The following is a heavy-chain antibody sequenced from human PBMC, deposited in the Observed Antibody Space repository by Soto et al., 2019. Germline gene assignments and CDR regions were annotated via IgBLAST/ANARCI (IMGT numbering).Heavy chain of an antibody. J-gene: IGHJ3*02. CDR2: IYYSGST. V-gene: IGHV4-59*08. CDR1: GGSISSYY. D-gene: IGHD3-9*01. CDR3: ARTLRYFDWLYAFDI. Sequence: SETLSLTCTVSGGSISSYYWSWIRQPPGKGLEWIGYIYYSGSTNYNPSLKSRVTISVDTSKNQFSLKLSSVTAADTAVYCCARTLRYFDWLYAFDIWGQGTMVTVSS.